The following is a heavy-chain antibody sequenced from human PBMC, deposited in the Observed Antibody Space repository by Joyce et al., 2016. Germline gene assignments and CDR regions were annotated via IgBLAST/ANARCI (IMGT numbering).Heavy chain of an antibody. CDR2: ISYSTTSI. CDR1: GFTFSSYT. CDR3: ARESLGNTHTGGFDL. V-gene: IGHV3-21*02. J-gene: IGHJ4*02. D-gene: IGHD1-7*01. Sequence: EVQLVESGGGLVKPGGSLRLSCAASGFTFSSYTMTWVRQAPGKGREWVSSISYSTTSIYSADSRKGRFTISRDNARSSLFLQMDSLRAEDTALYYCARESLGNTHTGGFDLWGQGTLVTVSS.